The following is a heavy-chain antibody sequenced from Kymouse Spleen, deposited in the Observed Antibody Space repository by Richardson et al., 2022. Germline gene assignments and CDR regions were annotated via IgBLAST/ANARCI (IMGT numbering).Heavy chain of an antibody. Sequence: QVQLQQWGAGLLKPSETLSLTCAVYGGSFSGYYWSWIRQPPGKGLEWIGEINHSGSTNYNPSLKSRVTISVDTSKNQFSLKLSSVTAADTAVYYCAREGWYNYYYYGMDVWGQGTTVTVSS. CDR1: GGSFSGYY. D-gene: IGHD6-19*01. CDR2: INHSGST. CDR3: AREGWYNYYYYGMDV. V-gene: IGHV4-34*01. J-gene: IGHJ6*02.